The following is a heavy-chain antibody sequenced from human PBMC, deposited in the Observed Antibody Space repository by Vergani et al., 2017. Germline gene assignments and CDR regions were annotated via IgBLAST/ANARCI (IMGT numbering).Heavy chain of an antibody. Sequence: QVQLVQSGAEVKKPGASVKVSCKASGYTFTSYYMHWVRQAPGQGLEWRGIINPSGGSTSYAQKFQGRVTMTRDTSTSTVYMELSSLRSEDTAVYYCARYSSGWYGPGDYGGEGTLVTVSP. D-gene: IGHD6-19*01. CDR3: ARYSSGWYGPGDY. CDR1: GYTFTSYY. CDR2: INPSGGST. J-gene: IGHJ4*02. V-gene: IGHV1-46*01.